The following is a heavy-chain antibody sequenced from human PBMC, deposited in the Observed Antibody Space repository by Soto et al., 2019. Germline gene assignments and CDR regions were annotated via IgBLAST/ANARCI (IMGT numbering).Heavy chain of an antibody. V-gene: IGHV3-48*02. D-gene: IGHD1-26*01. CDR2: ISSGSRTI. J-gene: IGHJ4*02. CDR3: ARDHGSGSYPSYLDF. Sequence: GSLRLSCAASGFTFRAYSMNWVRQAPGKGLEWISYISSGSRTIYYADSVKGRCTISRDNAKNSPFLHMNSLRDEDTAVYYCARDHGSGSYPSYLDFWGPGTLVTVSS. CDR1: GFTFRAYS.